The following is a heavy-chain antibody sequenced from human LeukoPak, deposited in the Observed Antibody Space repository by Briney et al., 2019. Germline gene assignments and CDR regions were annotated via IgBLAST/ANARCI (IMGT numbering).Heavy chain of an antibody. Sequence: GGSLRLSCAASGFTFSSYWMSWVRQAPGKGLEWVANIKQDGSEKYYVDSVKGRFTISRDNAKNSLYLQMNSLRAEDTAVYYCARDRPISPYYDSSGYYGGSTGYYFDYWGQGTLVTVSS. J-gene: IGHJ4*02. CDR1: GFTFSSYW. CDR3: ARDRPISPYYDSSGYYGGSTGYYFDY. D-gene: IGHD3-22*01. CDR2: IKQDGSEK. V-gene: IGHV3-7*01.